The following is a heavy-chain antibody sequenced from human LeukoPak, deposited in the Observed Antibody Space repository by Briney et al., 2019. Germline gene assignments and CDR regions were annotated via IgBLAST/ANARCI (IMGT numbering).Heavy chain of an antibody. CDR3: ARGSTAAANFDY. V-gene: IGHV3-7*01. Sequence: GGSLRLSCAASGFTFSSFWMSWVRQAPGKGQEWVANIKQDGSAKDYVDSVKGRFTISRDNAKNSLYLQMSSLRAEDTAVYYCARGSTAAANFDYCGQGTLVTVSS. J-gene: IGHJ4*02. CDR2: IKQDGSAK. CDR1: GFTFSSFW. D-gene: IGHD2-2*01.